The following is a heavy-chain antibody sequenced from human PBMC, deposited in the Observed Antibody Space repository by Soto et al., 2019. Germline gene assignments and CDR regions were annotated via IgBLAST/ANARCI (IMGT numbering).Heavy chain of an antibody. Sequence: GGSLRLSCAASGFTFSSYSMNWVRQAPGKGLEWVSYISSSSSTIYYADSVKGRFTISRDNAKNSLYLQMNSLRAEDTAVYYCARDAFTIFGVVTTPGYMDFWCKGTTVTVSS. CDR1: GFTFSSYS. CDR3: ARDAFTIFGVVTTPGYMDF. V-gene: IGHV3-48*01. CDR2: ISSSSSTI. D-gene: IGHD3-3*01. J-gene: IGHJ6*03.